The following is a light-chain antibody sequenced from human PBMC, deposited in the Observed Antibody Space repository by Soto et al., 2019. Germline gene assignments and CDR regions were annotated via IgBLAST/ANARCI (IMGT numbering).Light chain of an antibody. J-gene: IGLJ1*01. CDR3: SSYTSSSTLLYV. CDR2: DVS. Sequence: QSVLTQPASVSGSPGQSITISCTGTSSDVGGYNYVSWYQQHPGKAPELMIYDVSNRPSGVSNRFSGSKSGNTASLTISELQAEDEADYYCSSYTSSSTLLYVFGTGTKVTVL. V-gene: IGLV2-14*01. CDR1: SSDVGGYNY.